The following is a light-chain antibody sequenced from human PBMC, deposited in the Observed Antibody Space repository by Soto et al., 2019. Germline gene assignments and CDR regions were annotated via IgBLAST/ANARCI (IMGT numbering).Light chain of an antibody. CDR1: QSISSW. CDR2: KAS. V-gene: IGKV1-5*03. J-gene: IGKJ4*01. CDR3: QQYDSYPLT. Sequence: DTQMTQSPSTLSASVGDRVTITCRASQSISSWLAWYQQKPGKAPKLLSYKASTLHSGVPSSFSGRGSGTEFTLTISSLQPDDFATYYCQQYDSYPLTFGEGTKVEIK.